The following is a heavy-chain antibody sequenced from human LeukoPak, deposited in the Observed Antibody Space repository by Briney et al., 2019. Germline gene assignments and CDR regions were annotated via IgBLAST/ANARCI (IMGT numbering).Heavy chain of an antibody. CDR1: GFTFSSYA. J-gene: IGHJ4*02. CDR2: ISYDGSNK. Sequence: GRSLRLSCAASGFTFSSYAMHWVRQAPGKGLEWVAVISYDGSNKYYADSVKGRFTISRDNSKNTLYLQVNSLRAEDTAVYYCARELNTVAATHYFDYWGQGTLVTVSS. CDR3: ARELNTVAATHYFDY. D-gene: IGHD2-15*01. V-gene: IGHV3-30*01.